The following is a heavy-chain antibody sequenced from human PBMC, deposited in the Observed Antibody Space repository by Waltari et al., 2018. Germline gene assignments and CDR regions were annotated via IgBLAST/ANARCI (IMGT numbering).Heavy chain of an antibody. D-gene: IGHD1-7*01. V-gene: IGHV4-34*01. Sequence: QVQLQQWGAGLLKPSETLSLTCAVYGGSFSGYYWSWIRQPPGKGLEWIGAINQSVSTNYSPSLKSRVTRSVDTSKNQFSLKLSSVTAADTAVYYCARSDNWNYPPGAFDIWGQGTMVTVSS. CDR3: ARSDNWNYPPGAFDI. CDR1: GGSFSGYY. J-gene: IGHJ3*02. CDR2: INQSVST.